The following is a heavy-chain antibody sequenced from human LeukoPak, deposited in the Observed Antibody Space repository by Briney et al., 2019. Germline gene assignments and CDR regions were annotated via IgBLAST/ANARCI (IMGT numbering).Heavy chain of an antibody. J-gene: IGHJ5*02. CDR1: GYTFSAYE. CDR2: IIPIFGTA. V-gene: IGHV1-69*13. Sequence: GASVKVSCKASGYTFSAYEINWVRQAPGQGLEWMGGIIPIFGTANYAQKFQGRATITADESTSTAYMELSSLRSEDTAVYYCARGPGYCSSTSCPWWWFDPWGQGTLVTVSS. D-gene: IGHD2-2*01. CDR3: ARGPGYCSSTSCPWWWFDP.